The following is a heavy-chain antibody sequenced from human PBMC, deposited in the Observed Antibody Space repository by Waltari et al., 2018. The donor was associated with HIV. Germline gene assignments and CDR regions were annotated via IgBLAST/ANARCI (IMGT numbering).Heavy chain of an antibody. V-gene: IGHV3-23*01. CDR1: GFTFGSDP. D-gene: IGHD2-15*01. Sequence: EVQLLESGGGLVQSGGSLRVSCAASGFTFGSDPMSWVRQAPGKGLEWVSGISGGGESTYYADSVKGRFTISRDNSKNTLYLQMNSLRAEDTAVYYCANSLGRIVDYWGQGTLVTVSS. CDR3: ANSLGRIVDY. CDR2: ISGGGEST. J-gene: IGHJ4*02.